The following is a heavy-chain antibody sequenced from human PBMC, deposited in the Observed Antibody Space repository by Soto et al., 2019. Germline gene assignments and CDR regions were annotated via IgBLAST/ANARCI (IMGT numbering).Heavy chain of an antibody. V-gene: IGHV3-13*01. CDR2: IGTAGDT. CDR1: GFTFSSYD. J-gene: IGHJ6*03. Sequence: GGSLRLSCAASGFTFSSYDMHWVRQATGKGLEWVSAIGTAGDTYYPGSVKDRFTISRENAKNSLYLQMNSLRAGDTAVYYCARGAAAGTDRYYYYYYMDVWGKGTTVTVSS. CDR3: ARGAAAGTDRYYYYYYMDV. D-gene: IGHD6-13*01.